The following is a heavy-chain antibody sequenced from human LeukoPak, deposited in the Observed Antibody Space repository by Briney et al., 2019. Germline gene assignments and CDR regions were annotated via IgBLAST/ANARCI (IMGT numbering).Heavy chain of an antibody. CDR2: MKLDGSEE. Sequence: GGSLRLSCAASGFTFRSYWMSWVRQAPGKGLEWVANMKLDGSEEYYVDSVKGRFTISSDNAKSSLYLQMNSLRVDDTAVYYCARWARYCSSGSCYSWFDPWGQGTLVTVSS. J-gene: IGHJ5*02. CDR1: GFTFRSYW. CDR3: ARWARYCSSGSCYSWFDP. D-gene: IGHD2-15*01. V-gene: IGHV3-7*01.